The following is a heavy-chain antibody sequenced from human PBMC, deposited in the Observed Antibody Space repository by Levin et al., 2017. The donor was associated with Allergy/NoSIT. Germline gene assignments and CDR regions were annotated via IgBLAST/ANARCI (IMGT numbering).Heavy chain of an antibody. V-gene: IGHV3-11*01. Sequence: GGSLRLSCAASGFSFSDYYMSWIRQAPGKGLEWVSYISSRGTIKYYADSVRGRFTISRDNAQSSVYLQMNSLTAEDTAFYYCARSIKVTVPYLDYWGRGTLVTVSS. D-gene: IGHD2-2*01. CDR3: ARSIKVTVPYLDY. CDR2: ISSRGTIK. CDR1: GFSFSDYY. J-gene: IGHJ4*02.